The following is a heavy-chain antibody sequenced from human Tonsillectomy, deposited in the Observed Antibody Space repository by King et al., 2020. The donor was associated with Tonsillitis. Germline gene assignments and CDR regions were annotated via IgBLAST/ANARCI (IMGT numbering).Heavy chain of an antibody. CDR3: AKDLLTTAGGDSFDF. CDR2: IYSGGGSK. V-gene: IGHV3-23*03. CDR1: GFTFSNYA. J-gene: IGHJ3*01. D-gene: IGHD6-13*01. Sequence: EVQLVESGGGLVQPGGSLRLSCAASGFTFSNYAMTWVRQAPGKGLEWVSVIYSGGGSKYYADSVKGRFTISRDNSRNTVYLQMSSLRADDTAVYYCAKDLLTTAGGDSFDFWGQGTMVTVSS.